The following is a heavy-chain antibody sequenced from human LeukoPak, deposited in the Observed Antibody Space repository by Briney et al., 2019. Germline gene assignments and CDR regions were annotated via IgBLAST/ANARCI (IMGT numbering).Heavy chain of an antibody. J-gene: IGHJ4*02. CDR3: VREKRRFDY. CDR1: GFSFNESY. Sequence: GGSLRLSCAASGFSFNESYMSWIRQAPGKGLEWVAYISGSGNSMYYTDSVKGRFTISRDNAGNSLFLHMSSLRADDTAVYYCVREKRRFDYWGRGTLVTVSS. CDR2: ISGSGNSM. V-gene: IGHV3-11*01.